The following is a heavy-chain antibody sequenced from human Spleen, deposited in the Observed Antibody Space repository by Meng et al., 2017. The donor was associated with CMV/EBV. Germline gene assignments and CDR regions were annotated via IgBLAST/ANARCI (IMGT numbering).Heavy chain of an antibody. V-gene: IGHV1-69*02. CDR2: IIPILNII. CDR3: ARGRDWFGP. CDR1: GGTVSSST. Sequence: KVSCKASGGTVSSSTITWVRQAPGQGLEWMGRIIPILNIINYAQKFQGRVAITVDKSTSTAYMDVSSLRLEDTAVYYCARGRDWFGPWGQGTLVTVSS. J-gene: IGHJ5*02.